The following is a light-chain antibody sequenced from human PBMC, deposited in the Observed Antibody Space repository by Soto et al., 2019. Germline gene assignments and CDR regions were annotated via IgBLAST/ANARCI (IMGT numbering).Light chain of an antibody. CDR3: QQYGSLPWT. CDR1: QSVTSNY. Sequence: EVVLAQSPGTLSLSPGERATLSCRASQSVTSNYLAWYQQKLGQSPRLLIYGASSRATGIPARFSGSGSGTDFTLTINRLEPEDFAVYYCQQYGSLPWTFDQGTKVEIK. CDR2: GAS. J-gene: IGKJ1*01. V-gene: IGKV3-20*01.